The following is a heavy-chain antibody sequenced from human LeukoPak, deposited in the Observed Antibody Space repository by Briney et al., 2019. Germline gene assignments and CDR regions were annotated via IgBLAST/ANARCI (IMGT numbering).Heavy chain of an antibody. CDR2: IYYSGST. V-gene: IGHV4-30-4*01. CDR3: ARDLGIAATTDY. J-gene: IGHJ4*02. Sequence: SQTLSLTCTVSGGSITSGDYYWSWIRQPPGKGLEWIGYIYYSGSTYYNPSLKSRVTISVDTSKNQFSLKLSSVTAADTAVYYCARDLGIAATTDYWGQGTLVTVSS. CDR1: GGSITSGDYY. D-gene: IGHD6-13*01.